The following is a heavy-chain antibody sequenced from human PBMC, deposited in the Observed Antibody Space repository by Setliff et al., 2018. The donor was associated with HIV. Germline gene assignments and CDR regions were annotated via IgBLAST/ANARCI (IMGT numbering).Heavy chain of an antibody. J-gene: IGHJ6*02. D-gene: IGHD5-12*01. Sequence: SETLSLTCKVSGASISSYYWSWVRQPPGKGLEWIGYIYNSGYSNSKPSFKSRVTMSLDTSKNQFSLELTSVTAADTAVYFCARGDGYRSNDAYYDTGMDVWGQGITVTVSS. V-gene: IGHV4-59*01. CDR3: ARGDGYRSNDAYYDTGMDV. CDR2: IYNSGYS. CDR1: GASISSYY.